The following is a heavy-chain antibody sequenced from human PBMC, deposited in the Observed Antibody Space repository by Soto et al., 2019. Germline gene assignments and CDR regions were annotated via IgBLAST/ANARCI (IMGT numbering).Heavy chain of an antibody. Sequence: EVQLVESGGGLVKPGGSLRLSCAASGFTFSSYSMNWVRQAPGKGLEWVSSISSSSSYIYYADSVKGRFTISRDNAKNSLYLQMNSPRAEDTGVYYWARDLYSSSARYFDYWGQGTLVTVSS. V-gene: IGHV3-21*01. J-gene: IGHJ4*02. CDR2: ISSSSSYI. CDR3: ARDLYSSSARYFDY. CDR1: GFTFSSYS. D-gene: IGHD6-6*01.